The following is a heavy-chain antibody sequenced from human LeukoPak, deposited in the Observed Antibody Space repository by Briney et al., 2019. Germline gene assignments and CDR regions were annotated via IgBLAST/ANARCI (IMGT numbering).Heavy chain of an antibody. D-gene: IGHD3-22*01. CDR2: IKQDGSEK. J-gene: IGHJ4*02. CDR1: GFTFRSYW. CDR3: ARRYHYYDSSGRFDY. Sequence: GGSLRLSCAVSGFTFRSYWMSWVRQAPGKGLEWVANIKQDGSEKYYADSVKGRFTISRDKAKNSLYLQMNSLRAEDTAVYYCARRYHYYDSSGRFDYWGQGTLVTVSS. V-gene: IGHV3-7*01.